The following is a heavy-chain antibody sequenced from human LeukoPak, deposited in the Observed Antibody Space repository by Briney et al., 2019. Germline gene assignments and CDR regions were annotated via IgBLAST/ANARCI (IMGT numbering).Heavy chain of an antibody. J-gene: IGHJ4*02. CDR3: VKDLSYESSGSVFDY. V-gene: IGHV3-43*01. CDR2: INWHGTT. CDR1: GFTFDDYT. Sequence: GGSLRLSCAASGFTFDDYTMHWVRQAPGKTLEWVSLINWHGTTYYADSVKGRFTISRDNSKNSLYLQMDTRRTEDTAFYYCVKDLSYESSGSVFDYWGQGTLVTVSS. D-gene: IGHD3-22*01.